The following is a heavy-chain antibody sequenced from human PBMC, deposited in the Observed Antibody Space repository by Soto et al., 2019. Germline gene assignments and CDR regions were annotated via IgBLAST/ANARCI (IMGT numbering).Heavy chain of an antibody. D-gene: IGHD3-22*01. CDR2: IDPSDSQT. CDR3: ARQIYDSDTGPNFQYYFES. CDR1: GYSFAGYW. V-gene: IGHV5-10-1*01. J-gene: IGHJ4*02. Sequence: GESLKISCKGSGYSFAGYWIAWVRQKPGKGLEWMGRIDPSDSQTYYSPSFRGHVTISVTKSITTVFLQWSSLRASDTAMYYCARQIYDSDTGPNFQYYFESWGQGTPVTVSS.